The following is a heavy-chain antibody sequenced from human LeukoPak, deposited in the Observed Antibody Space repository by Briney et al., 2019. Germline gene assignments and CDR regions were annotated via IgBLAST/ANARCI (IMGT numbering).Heavy chain of an antibody. D-gene: IGHD3-3*01. J-gene: IGHJ6*02. CDR3: ARDRWRQLFLEGYGMDV. CDR1: GGSVSSGSYY. V-gene: IGHV4-61*01. CDR2: IYYSGST. Sequence: SETLSLTCTVSGGSVSSGSYYWSWIRQPPGKGLEWIGYIYYSGSTNYNPSLKSRVTISVDTSKNQFSLKLSSVTAADTAVYYCARDRWRQLFLEGYGMDVWGQGTTVTVSS.